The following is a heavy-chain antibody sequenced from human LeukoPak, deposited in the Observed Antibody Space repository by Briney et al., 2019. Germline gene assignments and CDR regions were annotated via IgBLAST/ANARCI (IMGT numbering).Heavy chain of an antibody. CDR2: IDGGGST. CDR3: AREPKKVNTVMSLPDAFDI. CDR1: GFTVSSNY. D-gene: IGHD5-18*01. J-gene: IGHJ3*02. Sequence: PGESLRLSCAASGFTVSSNYMNWVRQAPGKGLEWVSVIDGGGSTYYADSVKGRFTISRDNSKNSLYLQMNSLTAEDTAVYYCAREPKKVNTVMSLPDAFDIWGQGTMVTVSS. V-gene: IGHV3-53*01.